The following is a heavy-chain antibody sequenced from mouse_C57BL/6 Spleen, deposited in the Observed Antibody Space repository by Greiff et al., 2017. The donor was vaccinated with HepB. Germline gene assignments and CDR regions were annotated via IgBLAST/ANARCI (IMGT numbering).Heavy chain of an antibody. J-gene: IGHJ2*01. CDR1: GYTFTSYG. CDR2: IYPRSGNT. D-gene: IGHD2-3*01. Sequence: QVQLKQSGAELARPGASVKLSCKASGYTFTSYGISWVKQRTGQGLEWIGEIYPRSGNTYYNEKFKGKATLTADKSSSTAYMELRSLTSEDSAVYFCARTRDGYYLYYFDYWGQGTTLTVSS. V-gene: IGHV1-81*01. CDR3: ARTRDGYYLYYFDY.